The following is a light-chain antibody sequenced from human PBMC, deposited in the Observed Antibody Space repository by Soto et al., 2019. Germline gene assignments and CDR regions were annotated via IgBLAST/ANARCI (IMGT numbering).Light chain of an antibody. V-gene: IGLV2-23*01. CDR3: CSYAGSSTWV. J-gene: IGLJ3*02. Sequence: QSVLTQPASVSGSPGQSITISCTGTSSDVGSYNLVSWYQQHPGTAPKLMIYEDNTRASGVSNRFSGSTSGITASLTISVLQAEDEADYYCCSYAGSSTWVFGGGTKLTVL. CDR1: SSDVGSYNL. CDR2: EDN.